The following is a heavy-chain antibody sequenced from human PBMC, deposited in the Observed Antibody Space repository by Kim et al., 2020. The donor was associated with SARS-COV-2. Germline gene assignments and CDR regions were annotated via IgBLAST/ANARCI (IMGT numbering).Heavy chain of an antibody. Sequence: TYYADSVKGRFTISRDNFKNVLYLHMNSLRADDTAVYYCAKAQGYNFFDSWGQGALVTVSS. J-gene: IGHJ4*02. D-gene: IGHD5-18*01. CDR2: T. CDR3: AKAQGYNFFDS. V-gene: IGHV3-23*01.